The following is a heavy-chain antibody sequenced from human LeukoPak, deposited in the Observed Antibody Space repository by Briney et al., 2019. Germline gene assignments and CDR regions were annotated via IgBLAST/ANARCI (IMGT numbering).Heavy chain of an antibody. J-gene: IGHJ6*02. Sequence: GGSLRLSCAASGFTFSSYSMNWVRQAPGKGLEWVSSISSSSSYIYYADSVKGRFTISRDNAKNSLYLQMNSLRADDTAVYYCASLDIVVVPAAIPDYYYGMDVWGQGTTVTVSS. D-gene: IGHD2-2*02. CDR2: ISSSSSYI. CDR3: ASLDIVVVPAAIPDYYYGMDV. V-gene: IGHV3-21*01. CDR1: GFTFSSYS.